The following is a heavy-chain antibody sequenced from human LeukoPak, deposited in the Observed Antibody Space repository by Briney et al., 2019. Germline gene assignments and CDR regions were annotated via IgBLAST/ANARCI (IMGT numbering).Heavy chain of an antibody. Sequence: SETLSLTCTVSGVSISSGGYYLSWIRQHPGKGLEWIGYIYYSVSTYYNPSLKSRVTISVDTSKNQFSLKLSSVTAADTALYYCAKASIYDILTGYYVYWGQGTLVTVSS. D-gene: IGHD3-9*01. CDR1: GVSISSGGYY. J-gene: IGHJ4*02. CDR2: IYYSVST. CDR3: AKASIYDILTGYYVY. V-gene: IGHV4-31*03.